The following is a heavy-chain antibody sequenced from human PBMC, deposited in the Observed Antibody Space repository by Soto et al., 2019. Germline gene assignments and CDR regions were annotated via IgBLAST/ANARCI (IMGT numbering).Heavy chain of an antibody. D-gene: IGHD3-22*01. CDR3: ASAPTLGYSNFDS. Sequence: QVQLQESGPGLVKPSQTLSLTCTVSGGSINSGGYYWSWIRQHPEKGLEWIGYIYHSGSPYYNPSLKSRVAISVDSSKNQFSLKLNSVTAADTAVYYCASAPTLGYSNFDSCGQGTLVTVSS. V-gene: IGHV4-31*03. CDR2: IYHSGSP. CDR1: GGSINSGGYY. J-gene: IGHJ4*02.